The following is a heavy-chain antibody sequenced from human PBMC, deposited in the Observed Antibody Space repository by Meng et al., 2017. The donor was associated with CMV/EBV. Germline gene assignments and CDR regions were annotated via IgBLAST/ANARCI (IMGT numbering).Heavy chain of an antibody. J-gene: IGHJ4*02. V-gene: IGHV3-53*01. CDR3: AREGGGSTRGYYFDY. CDR2: IYSGGST. Sequence: GESLKISCAASGFTVSSNYMSWVRQAPGKGLEWVSVIYSGGSTYYADSVKGRFTISRDNSKKTLYLQMNSLRAEDTAVYYCAREGGGSTRGYYFDYWGQGTLVTVSS. CDR1: GFTVSSNY. D-gene: IGHD2-2*01.